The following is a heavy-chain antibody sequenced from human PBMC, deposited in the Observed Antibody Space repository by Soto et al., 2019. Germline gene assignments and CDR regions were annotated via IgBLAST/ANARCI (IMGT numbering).Heavy chain of an antibody. CDR2: ISSTTNYI. CDR1: GFTFTRYS. CDR3: ARESEDLTSNFDY. J-gene: IGHJ4*02. Sequence: GGSLRLSCAASGFTFTRYSMNWVRQALGKGLEWVSSISSTTNYIYYGDSMKGRFTISRDNAKNSLYLEMNSLRAEDTAVYYCARESEDLTSNFDYWGQGTLVTVSS. V-gene: IGHV3-21*06.